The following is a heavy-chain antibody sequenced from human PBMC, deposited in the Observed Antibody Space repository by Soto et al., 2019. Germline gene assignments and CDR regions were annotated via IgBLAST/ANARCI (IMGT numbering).Heavy chain of an antibody. V-gene: IGHV3-30-3*01. CDR3: ARDYTPSGLLSASALFYFVLDV. CDR2: ISYDGSDK. Sequence: GGSLRLSCAASGFTFSSYAMHWVRQAPGQGLEWVAVISYDGSDKYYADSVRGRFTVSRDNSKSTVFLEMYSLRAEDTAVYYCARDYTPSGLLSASALFYFVLDVWGQGTTVTVSS. D-gene: IGHD3-16*01. J-gene: IGHJ6*02. CDR1: GFTFSSYA.